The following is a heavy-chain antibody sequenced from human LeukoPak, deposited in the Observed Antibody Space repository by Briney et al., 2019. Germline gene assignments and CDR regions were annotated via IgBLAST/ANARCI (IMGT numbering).Heavy chain of an antibody. CDR1: GFTFSSYA. Sequence: PGGSLRLSCAASGFTFSSYAMSWVRQAPGKGLEWVSDISGSGGSTYYADSVKGRFTISRDNSKNTLYLQMNSLRAEDTAVYYCAKEEMGYYYDSSGYYSIPYYFDYWGQGTLVTVSS. CDR2: ISGSGGST. V-gene: IGHV3-23*01. CDR3: AKEEMGYYYDSSGYYSIPYYFDY. D-gene: IGHD3-22*01. J-gene: IGHJ4*02.